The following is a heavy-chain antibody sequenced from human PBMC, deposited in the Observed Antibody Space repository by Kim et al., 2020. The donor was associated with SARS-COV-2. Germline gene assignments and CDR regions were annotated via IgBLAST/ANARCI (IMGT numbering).Heavy chain of an antibody. D-gene: IGHD3-16*01. J-gene: IGHJ4*02. CDR1: GYNFPSYW. CDR3: ARSAGPYDYYFDY. CDR2: IYLGDSDT. V-gene: IGHV5-51*01. Sequence: GESLKISCKGSGYNFPSYWIGWVRQMPGKGLEWVGIIYLGDSDTRYSPSFRGQVTISADKSTTTAYLQWSSLKASDTAMYYCARSAGPYDYYFDYWGQGTLVTVSS.